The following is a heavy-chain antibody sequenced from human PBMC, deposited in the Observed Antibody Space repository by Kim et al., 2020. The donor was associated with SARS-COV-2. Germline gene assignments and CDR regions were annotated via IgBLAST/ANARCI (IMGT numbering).Heavy chain of an antibody. CDR2: IYYSGST. Sequence: SETLSLTCTVSGGSISSYYWSWIRQPPGKGLEWIGYIYYSGSTNYNPSLKSRVTISVNTSKNQFSLKLSSVTAADTAVYYCARGAITIFGVVIIQPRIDAFDIWGQGTMVTVSS. CDR1: GGSISSYY. CDR3: ARGAITIFGVVIIQPRIDAFDI. V-gene: IGHV4-59*13. J-gene: IGHJ3*02. D-gene: IGHD3-3*01.